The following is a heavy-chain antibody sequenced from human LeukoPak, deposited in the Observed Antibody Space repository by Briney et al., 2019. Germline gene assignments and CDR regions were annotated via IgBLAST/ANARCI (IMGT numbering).Heavy chain of an antibody. J-gene: IGHJ4*02. Sequence: SETLSLTCTVSGGSISSYYWSWIRQPPGKGLEWIGYIYYSGSTNYNPSLESRVTISVDTSKNQFSLKLSSVTAADTAVYYCARGFYYGSGVKLFDYWGQGTLVTVSS. CDR3: ARGFYYGSGVKLFDY. V-gene: IGHV4-59*01. CDR2: IYYSGST. CDR1: GGSISSYY. D-gene: IGHD3-10*01.